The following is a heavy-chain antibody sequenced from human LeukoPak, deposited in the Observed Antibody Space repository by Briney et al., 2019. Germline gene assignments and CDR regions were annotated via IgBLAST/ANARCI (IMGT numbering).Heavy chain of an antibody. Sequence: SQTLSLTCTVSGGSITSGGYFWSWIRQPPGKGLEWIGCVYYSGSTNYNPSLKSRVTISVDTSKNHFSLKLTSLIAADTAVYYCAREGTGYYTGFDYWGQGTLVTVSS. CDR2: VYYSGST. CDR3: AREGTGYYTGFDY. CDR1: GGSITSGGYF. J-gene: IGHJ4*02. V-gene: IGHV4-61*03. D-gene: IGHD3/OR15-3a*01.